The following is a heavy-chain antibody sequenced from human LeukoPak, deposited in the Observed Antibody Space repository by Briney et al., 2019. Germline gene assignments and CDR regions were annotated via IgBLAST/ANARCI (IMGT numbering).Heavy chain of an antibody. CDR2: INTDGTNT. Sequence: PGGSLRLSCAASGFTFSSYWMYWVRQAPGKGLVWVSRINTDGTNTAYADSVRGRFTISRDNAKNTLFLQMNSLRAEDTAVYYCAKEGSEKDIVVVPAATTFDPRGQGTLVTVSS. V-gene: IGHV3-74*01. D-gene: IGHD2-2*01. CDR3: AKEGSEKDIVVVPAATTFDP. CDR1: GFTFSSYW. J-gene: IGHJ5*02.